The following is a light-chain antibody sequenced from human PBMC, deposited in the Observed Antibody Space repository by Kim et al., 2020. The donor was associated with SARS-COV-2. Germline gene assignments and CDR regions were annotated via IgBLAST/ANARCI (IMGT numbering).Light chain of an antibody. CDR1: SRRSYY. CDR2: GKN. Sequence: VTLGQTVRITCQGDSRRSYYATWDQQKPGQAPIVVIYGKNNRPSGIPDRFSGSSSGDTASLTITGTQAGDEADYYCNSRGSNDNVLFGGGTQLTVL. V-gene: IGLV3-19*01. J-gene: IGLJ2*01. CDR3: NSRGSNDNVL.